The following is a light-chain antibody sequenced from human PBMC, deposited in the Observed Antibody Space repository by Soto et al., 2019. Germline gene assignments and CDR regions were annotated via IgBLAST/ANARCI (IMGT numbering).Light chain of an antibody. CDR2: GAS. CDR1: QSVSGSY. J-gene: IGKJ4*01. V-gene: IGKV3-20*01. CDR3: QQYASSPLT. Sequence: EIVLTQSPGTLSLSPGERATLSCRASQSVSGSYLAWYQQRPGQAPRLLIYGASSRATGIPDRFSGSGSGTDFTLTITSLEPEDFAVYFCQQYASSPLTFGGGTKVDIK.